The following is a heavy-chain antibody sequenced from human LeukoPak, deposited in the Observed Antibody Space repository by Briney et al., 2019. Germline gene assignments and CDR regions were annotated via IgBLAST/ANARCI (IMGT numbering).Heavy chain of an antibody. CDR1: GGTFSSYA. J-gene: IGHJ5*02. Sequence: ASVKVSCKASGGTFSSYAISWVRQAPGQGLEGMGGIIPIFGTANYAQKFQGRVTITADKSTSTAYMELSSLRSEDTAVYYCARNYDSSGYYYAGGSWFDPWGQGTLVTVSS. CDR2: IIPIFGTA. V-gene: IGHV1-69*06. D-gene: IGHD3-22*01. CDR3: ARNYDSSGYYYAGGSWFDP.